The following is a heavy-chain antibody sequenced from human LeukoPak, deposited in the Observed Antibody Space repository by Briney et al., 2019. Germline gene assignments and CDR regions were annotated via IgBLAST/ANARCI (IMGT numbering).Heavy chain of an antibody. D-gene: IGHD3-22*01. CDR3: ARVYETNGYLY. CDR1: GFTYSNFW. V-gene: IGHV3-74*01. Sequence: GGSVRLSCAASGFTYSNFWMHWVGPPAGKGLVWVALIYGDGSFTRYADAVEGRFTISRDNAKNTVYLQMNSLRVEDTAVYYCARVYETNGYLYWGQGSLVTVSS. CDR2: IYGDGSFT. J-gene: IGHJ4*02.